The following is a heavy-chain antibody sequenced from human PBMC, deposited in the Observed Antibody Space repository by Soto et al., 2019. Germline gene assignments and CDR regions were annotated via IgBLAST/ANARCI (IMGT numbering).Heavy chain of an antibody. Sequence: GGSLRLSCAASGFTFSSYSMNWVRQAPGKWLEWVSYISSSSSTIYYADSVKGRFTISRDNAKNSLYLQMNSLRAEDTAVYYCARGGGCSGGSCNFDYWGQGTLVTVSS. CDR2: ISSSSSTI. CDR3: ARGGGCSGGSCNFDY. CDR1: GFTFSSYS. V-gene: IGHV3-48*01. J-gene: IGHJ4*02. D-gene: IGHD2-15*01.